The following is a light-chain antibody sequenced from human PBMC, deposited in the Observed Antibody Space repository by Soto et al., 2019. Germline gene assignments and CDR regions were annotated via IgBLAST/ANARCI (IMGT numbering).Light chain of an antibody. CDR3: QQASNFPLT. V-gene: IGKV1-12*01. CDR2: AAS. J-gene: IGKJ4*01. CDR1: QGISSW. Sequence: IQMTQSPSSVSASVGDRVTITCRANQGISSWLAWYQQQPGKAPKLLIYAASHLQSGVPSRFSGSGSGTDFTLTISRLQAEDFAIYYCQQASNFPLTFGGGTKVEIK.